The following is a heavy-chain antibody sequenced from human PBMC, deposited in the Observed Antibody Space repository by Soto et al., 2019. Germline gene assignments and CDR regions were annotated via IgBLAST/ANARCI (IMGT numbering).Heavy chain of an antibody. Sequence: ESGGGLVKPGGSLRLACAASGFTFSTYTLNWVRQAPGKGLEWVSSISTSGDSTYYEDSLRGRFTISRDNARASLYLQMDSLRVEDTAMYYCTRDGEPLWGQGTIVTVSS. CDR3: TRDGEPL. CDR1: GFTFSTYT. CDR2: ISTSGDST. V-gene: IGHV3-21*01. J-gene: IGHJ3*01. D-gene: IGHD3-3*01.